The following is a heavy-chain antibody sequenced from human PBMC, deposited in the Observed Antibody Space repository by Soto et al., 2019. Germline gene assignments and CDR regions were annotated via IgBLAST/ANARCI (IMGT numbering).Heavy chain of an antibody. Sequence: GGSLRLSCAASGFTFTSYVMNWVRQAPGKGLEWVSGISDSGSRTNYADSVKGRFTISRDNSKNTVYLDMKSLRAEDTALYYCVKEERGHDAFDIWGHGTMVTVSS. D-gene: IGHD1-26*01. CDR1: GFTFTSYV. J-gene: IGHJ3*02. CDR2: ISDSGSRT. V-gene: IGHV3-23*01. CDR3: VKEERGHDAFDI.